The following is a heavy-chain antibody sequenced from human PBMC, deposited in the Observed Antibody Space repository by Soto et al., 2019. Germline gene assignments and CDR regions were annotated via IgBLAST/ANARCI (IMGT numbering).Heavy chain of an antibody. Sequence: QVQLQESGPGLVKPSGTLSLTCAVSGGSISSSNLWTWVRQPPGKGLEWIGEIYHSGSTNYNPSLKDRATXXVXKXXHPFTLKVPSVTAADTAVYYCARSPRSIAAGGIDYWGQGILVTVSS. D-gene: IGHD6-13*01. CDR1: GGSISSSNL. V-gene: IGHV4-4*02. CDR3: ARSPRSIAAGGIDY. J-gene: IGHJ4*02. CDR2: IYHSGST.